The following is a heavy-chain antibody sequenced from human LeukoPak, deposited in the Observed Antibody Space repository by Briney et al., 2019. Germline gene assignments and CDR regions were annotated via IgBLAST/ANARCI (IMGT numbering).Heavy chain of an antibody. J-gene: IGHJ4*02. CDR2: ISSSSSYI. CDR1: GFTFSSYS. Sequence: GGSLRLSCAASGFTFSSYSMNWVRQAPGKGLEWVSSISSSSSYIYYADSVKGRFTISRDNAKNSLYLQMNGLRAEDTAVYYCARDAYSSSPKPDYWGQGTLVTVSS. D-gene: IGHD6-6*01. V-gene: IGHV3-21*01. CDR3: ARDAYSSSPKPDY.